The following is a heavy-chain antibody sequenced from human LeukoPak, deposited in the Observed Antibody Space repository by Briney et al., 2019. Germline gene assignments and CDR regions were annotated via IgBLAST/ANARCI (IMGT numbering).Heavy chain of an antibody. CDR1: AGSISSSY. D-gene: IGHD4-11*01. V-gene: IGHV4-59*08. J-gene: IGHJ4*02. CDR3: ARQGPLTTAATTRTNPFDY. CDR2: IYYSGST. Sequence: SETLSLTCTVSAGSISSSYWSWIRQPPGKGLEWIGYIYYSGSTNYNPSLKSRVTISVDTSKNQFSLKLNSVTAADTAVYYCARQGPLTTAATTRTNPFDYWGQGTLVTVSS.